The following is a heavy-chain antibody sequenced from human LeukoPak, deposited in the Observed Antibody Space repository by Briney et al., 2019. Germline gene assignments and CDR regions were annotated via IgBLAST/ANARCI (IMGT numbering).Heavy chain of an antibody. D-gene: IGHD5-12*01. J-gene: IGHJ3*02. Sequence: PSETLSLTCTVSGGSISSSSYYWGWIRQPPGKGLEWIGSIYYSGSTNYNPSLKSRVTISVDTSKNQFSLKLSSVTAADTAVYYCARGSGPVWLGQQDDAFDIWGQGTMVTVSS. CDR1: GGSISSSSYY. V-gene: IGHV4-39*07. CDR2: IYYSGST. CDR3: ARGSGPVWLGQQDDAFDI.